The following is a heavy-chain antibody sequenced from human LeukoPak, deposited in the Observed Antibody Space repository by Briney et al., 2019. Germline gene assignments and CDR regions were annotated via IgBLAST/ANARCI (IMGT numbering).Heavy chain of an antibody. CDR2: IIPIFGTA. V-gene: IGHV1-69*06. CDR1: GGTFSSYA. Sequence: EASVKVSCKASGGTFSSYAISWVRQAPGQGLEWMGGIIPIFGTANYAQKFQGRVTITADKSTSTAYMELSSLRSEDTAVYYCARVDDDSSGYEGVGYWGQGTLVTVSS. D-gene: IGHD3-22*01. J-gene: IGHJ4*02. CDR3: ARVDDDSSGYEGVGY.